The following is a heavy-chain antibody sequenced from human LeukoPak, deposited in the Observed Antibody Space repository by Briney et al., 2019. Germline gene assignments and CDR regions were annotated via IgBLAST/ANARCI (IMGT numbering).Heavy chain of an antibody. CDR1: GGSISSYY. J-gene: IGHJ4*02. CDR3: ARAAFGVVYLSDY. V-gene: IGHV4-59*01. CDR2: IYYSGST. Sequence: SETLSLTCTVSGGSISSYYWSWIRQPPGKGLEWIGYIYYSGSTNYNPSLKSRVTISVDTSKNQFSLKLSSVTAADTAVYYCARAAFGVVYLSDYWGQGTLVTVSS. D-gene: IGHD3-3*01.